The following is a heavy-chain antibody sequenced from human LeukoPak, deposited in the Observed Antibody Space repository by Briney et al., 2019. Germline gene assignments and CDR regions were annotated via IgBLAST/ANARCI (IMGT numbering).Heavy chain of an antibody. CDR1: GFMSKSYA. Sequence: PGGSLGLSCAASGFMSKSYAMSWVRQAPGKGLEWVSVIYSGGTGGSTYYADSVKGRFTISRDDSKNTLYLQMNSLRAEDTAVYYCARDRELERNWFDPWGQGTLVIVSS. CDR3: ARDRELERNWFDP. V-gene: IGHV3-23*03. J-gene: IGHJ5*02. CDR2: IYSGGTGGST. D-gene: IGHD1-1*01.